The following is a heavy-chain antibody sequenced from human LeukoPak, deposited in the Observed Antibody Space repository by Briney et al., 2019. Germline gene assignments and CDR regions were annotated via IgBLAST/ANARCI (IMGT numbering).Heavy chain of an antibody. D-gene: IGHD7-27*01. CDR3: AKYRTETGDLIGDY. J-gene: IGHJ4*02. CDR2: ISGSGGST. CDR1: GFTFSSYA. V-gene: IGHV3-23*01. Sequence: GGSLRLSCAASGFTFSSYAMSWVRQAPGKGLEWVSAISGSGGSTYYADSVKGRFTISRDNSKNTLYLQMNSLRAEDTAVYYCAKYRTETGDLIGDYWGQGTLVTVSS.